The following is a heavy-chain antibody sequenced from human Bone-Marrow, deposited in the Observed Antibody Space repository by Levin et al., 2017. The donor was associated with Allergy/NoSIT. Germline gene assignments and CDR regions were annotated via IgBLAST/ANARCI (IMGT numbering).Heavy chain of an antibody. CDR2: INPNTGVT. Sequence: ASVKVSCKTSGFTFTDYYLHWVRQAPGQGLEWMGWINPNTGVTNYAQRFQGRVTMTRDTSINTAYIELTWLKSDDTAVIYCARGGSRLSDWGQGTLVTVSS. CDR3: ARGGSRLSD. CDR1: GFTFTDYY. D-gene: IGHD2-15*01. J-gene: IGHJ4*02. V-gene: IGHV1-2*02.